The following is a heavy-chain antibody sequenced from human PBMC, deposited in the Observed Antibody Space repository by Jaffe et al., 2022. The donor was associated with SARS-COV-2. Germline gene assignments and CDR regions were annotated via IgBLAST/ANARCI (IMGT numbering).Heavy chain of an antibody. Sequence: EMQLVESGGGLVQPGRSLRLSCTASGFTFGDYAMSWFRQAPGKGLEWVGFIGSKAYGGTTEYAASVKGRFTISRDDSKSIAYLQMNSLKSEDTAVYYCTRSMVRGVILGSSWGQGTLVTVSS. J-gene: IGHJ5*02. V-gene: IGHV3-49*03. D-gene: IGHD3-10*01. CDR2: IGSKAYGGTT. CDR3: TRSMVRGVILGSS. CDR1: GFTFGDYA.